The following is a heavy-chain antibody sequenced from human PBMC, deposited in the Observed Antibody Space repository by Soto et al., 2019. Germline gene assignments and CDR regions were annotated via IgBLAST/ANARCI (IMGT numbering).Heavy chain of an antibody. Sequence: QVQLVQSWAEVKKPGSSVKVSCKASGGTFSSYAISLVRQAPGQGLEWMGGIIPIFGTANYAQKFQGRVTITADESRITAYMALSSLRSEDTAVYYGARDGGGTAWGQGTLVTVSS. CDR3: ARDGGGTA. CDR2: IIPIFGTA. V-gene: IGHV1-69*01. CDR1: GGTFSSYA. J-gene: IGHJ4*02. D-gene: IGHD2-15*01.